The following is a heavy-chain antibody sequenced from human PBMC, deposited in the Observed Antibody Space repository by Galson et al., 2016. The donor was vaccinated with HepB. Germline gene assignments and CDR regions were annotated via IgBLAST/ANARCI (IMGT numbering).Heavy chain of an antibody. CDR2: VTAYNGNT. Sequence: SVKVSCKAFGYTFTDYGISWVRQAPGQGLEWMGWVTAYNGNTDYAQKFQGRLTVTRDTSTNTGHMELRYLRSDDTAVYYCGRGWGEYWGQGTLVTVSS. CDR3: GRGWGEY. V-gene: IGHV1-18*01. CDR1: GYTFTDYG. J-gene: IGHJ4*02. D-gene: IGHD2-15*01.